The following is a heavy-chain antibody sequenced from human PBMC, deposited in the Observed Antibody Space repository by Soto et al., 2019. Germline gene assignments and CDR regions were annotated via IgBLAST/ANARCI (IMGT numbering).Heavy chain of an antibody. J-gene: IGHJ4*02. CDR3: ARTYYQGEALHYFDF. D-gene: IGHD3-10*01. Sequence: QVQLVQSGAEVKKPGSSVKVSCTASGGTFSRYGFTWVRQAPGQGFQWMGGIIPIFGTTHYEQNFQGRLSITADESTSTVYMELSSLRSDDTAIYFCARTYYQGEALHYFDFWGQGTLVTVSS. V-gene: IGHV1-69*01. CDR1: GGTFSRYG. CDR2: IIPIFGTT.